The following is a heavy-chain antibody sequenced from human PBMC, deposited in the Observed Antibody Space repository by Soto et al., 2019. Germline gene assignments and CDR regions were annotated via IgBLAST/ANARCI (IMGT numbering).Heavy chain of an antibody. CDR1: GGSISSGGYY. D-gene: IGHD3-10*01. CDR2: IYYSGST. CDR3: ARAVPYYGSGSYEGYYGMDV. V-gene: IGHV4-31*03. J-gene: IGHJ6*02. Sequence: PSETLSLTCTVSGGSISSGGYYWSWIRQHPGKGLEWIGYIYYSGSTYYNPSLKSRVTISVDTSKNQFSLKLSSVTAADPAVYYCARAVPYYGSGSYEGYYGMDVWDHVTTVTLSS.